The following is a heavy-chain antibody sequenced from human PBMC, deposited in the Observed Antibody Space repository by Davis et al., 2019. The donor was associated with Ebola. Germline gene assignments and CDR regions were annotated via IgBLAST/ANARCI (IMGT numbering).Heavy chain of an antibody. CDR2: ISGEGSTT. CDR3: VRTTYGAPEY. CDR1: GFTFSSYW. D-gene: IGHD4-17*01. Sequence: PGGSLRLSCAASGFTFSSYWMHWVRQAPGKGLVWVSRISGEGSTTKYADSVKGRFTISRDNAKSTLYLQMNSLTAEDTAVYYCVRTTYGAPEYWGQGTLVTVSS. J-gene: IGHJ4*02. V-gene: IGHV3-74*03.